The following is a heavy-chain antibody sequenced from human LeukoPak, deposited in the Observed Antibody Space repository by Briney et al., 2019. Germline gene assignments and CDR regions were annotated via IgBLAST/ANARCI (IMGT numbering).Heavy chain of an antibody. J-gene: IGHJ4*02. CDR1: GYTFTGYY. CDR3: AREMTTYGPFDY. CDR2: INPNSGGT. Sequence: ASVKVSCKASGYTFTGYYMHWVRQAPGQGLEWMGWINPNSGGTNYAQKFQGRVTMTRDTSISSAYMELSRLRSDDTAVYYCAREMTTYGPFDYWGQGTLVTVSS. V-gene: IGHV1-2*02. D-gene: IGHD4-11*01.